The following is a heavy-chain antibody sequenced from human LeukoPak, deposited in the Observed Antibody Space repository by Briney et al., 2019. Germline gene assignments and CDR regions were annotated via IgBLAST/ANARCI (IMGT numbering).Heavy chain of an antibody. V-gene: IGHV4-39*01. D-gene: IGHD4-17*01. Sequence: SETLSLTCTVSGGSISSSSYYWGWIRQPPGKGLEWIGSIYHSGSTYYNPSLKSRVTISVDTSKNQFSLKLSSVTAADTAVYYCARQMTTVTTYWGQGTLVTVSS. CDR1: GGSISSSSYY. CDR2: IYHSGST. J-gene: IGHJ4*02. CDR3: ARQMTTVTTY.